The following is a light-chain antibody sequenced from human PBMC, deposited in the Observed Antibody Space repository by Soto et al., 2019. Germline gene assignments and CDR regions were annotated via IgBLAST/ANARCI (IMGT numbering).Light chain of an antibody. CDR2: DVS. Sequence: QSVLNQPASVSGSPGQSITISCTGTSSDVGGYNYVSWYQQHPGKDPKLMIYDVSNRPSGVSNRFSGSKSGNTASLTISGLQAEDEADYYCTSYTRTSSTTYVFGTGTKVTVL. CDR3: TSYTRTSSTTYV. V-gene: IGLV2-14*01. J-gene: IGLJ1*01. CDR1: SSDVGGYNY.